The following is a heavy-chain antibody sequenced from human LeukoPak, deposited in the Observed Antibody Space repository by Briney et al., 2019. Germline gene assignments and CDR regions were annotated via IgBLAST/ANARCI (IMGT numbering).Heavy chain of an antibody. CDR1: GFIFSSYS. J-gene: IGHJ4*02. V-gene: IGHV3-48*01. D-gene: IGHD1-26*01. CDR2: ISSSGSTM. Sequence: PGGSLRLSCAASGFIFSSYSMNWVRQAPGKGLEWVSYISSSGSTMYHADSVKGRFTISRDNAKNSLFLQMHSLRAADTAVYYCAKASGSGSYLADYYFDYWGQGTLVTVSS. CDR3: AKASGSGSYLADYYFDY.